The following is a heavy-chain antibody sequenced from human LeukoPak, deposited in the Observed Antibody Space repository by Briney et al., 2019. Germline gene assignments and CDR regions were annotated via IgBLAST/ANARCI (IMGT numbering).Heavy chain of an antibody. CDR1: GYTFTSYG. V-gene: IGHV1-18*01. Sequence: ASVRVTCKASGYTFTSYGISWVRQAPGQGLDWMGWIDTYSGKTNYAQNFQGRVTLTTDTSTDTVSMELRSLTSDDTAVYYCATRDEAAAPYWGQGTLVTVSS. J-gene: IGHJ4*02. CDR3: ATRDEAAAPY. D-gene: IGHD6-13*01. CDR2: IDTYSGKT.